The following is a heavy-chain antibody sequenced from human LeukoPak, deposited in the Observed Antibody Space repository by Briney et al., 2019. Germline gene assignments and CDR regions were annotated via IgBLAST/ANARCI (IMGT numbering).Heavy chain of an antibody. V-gene: IGHV3-48*01. CDR1: GFTFSSYS. Sequence: GGSLRLSCAASGFTFSSYSMNWVRQAPGKGLEWVSYISSSSSTIYYADSVKGRFTISRDNAKNSLYLQMNSLRAEDTAVYYCAGDPHAGGSGSYLPYYFDYWGQGTLVTVSS. CDR3: AGDPHAGGSGSYLPYYFDY. D-gene: IGHD3-10*01. J-gene: IGHJ4*02. CDR2: ISSSSSTI.